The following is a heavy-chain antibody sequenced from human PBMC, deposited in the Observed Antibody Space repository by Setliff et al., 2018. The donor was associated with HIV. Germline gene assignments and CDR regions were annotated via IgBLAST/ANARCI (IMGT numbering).Heavy chain of an antibody. CDR3: ARYGGNSFWFDP. Sequence: SETLSLTCVVSGYSISSGYYWGWIRQPPGTGLEWIGSYYHSTTYYNPSLKSRVTISVDTSKNQFSLKLISVTAADTAVYYCARYGGNSFWFDPWGQGTLVTVS. V-gene: IGHV4-38-2*01. CDR1: GYSISSGYY. CDR2: YYHSTT. D-gene: IGHD2-21*01. J-gene: IGHJ5*02.